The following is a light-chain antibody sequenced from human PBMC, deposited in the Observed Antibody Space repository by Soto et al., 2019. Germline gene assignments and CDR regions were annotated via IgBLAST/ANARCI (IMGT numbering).Light chain of an antibody. V-gene: IGKV3-20*01. Sequence: EIVLTQSPGTLSLSPGERATLSCRASQSVPSNYLAWYQQKPGQGPRLLIHDAASRATGIPDRFSGSGSGTDFTLTISRLEPEDFAVYCGQQHHGSPFTFDPGTKVDIK. J-gene: IGKJ3*01. CDR2: DAA. CDR3: QQHHGSPFT. CDR1: QSVPSNY.